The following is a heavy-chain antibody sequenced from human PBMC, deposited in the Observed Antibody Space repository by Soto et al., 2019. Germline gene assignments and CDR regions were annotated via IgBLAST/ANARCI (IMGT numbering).Heavy chain of an antibody. V-gene: IGHV3-21*01. CDR3: ARGPEAYYDFWSGYYHNWFDP. CDR2: ISSSSSYI. J-gene: IGHJ5*02. CDR1: GFTFSSYS. Sequence: GGSLRLSCAASGFTFSSYSMNWVRQAPGKGLEWVSSISSSSSYIYYADSVKGRFTISRDNAKNSLYLQMNSLRAEDTAVYYCARGPEAYYDFWSGYYHNWFDPWGQGTLVTVSS. D-gene: IGHD3-3*01.